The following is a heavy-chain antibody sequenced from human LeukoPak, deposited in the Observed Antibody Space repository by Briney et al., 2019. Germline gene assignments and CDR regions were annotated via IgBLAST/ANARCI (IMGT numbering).Heavy chain of an antibody. CDR2: ISHDGSDQ. CDR3: AGAYSGTRGYIDY. J-gene: IGHJ4*01. CDR1: GFTFSSCG. V-gene: IGHV3-30*03. Sequence: PGRSLRLSCAASGFTFSSCGMHWVRQAPGKGLEWVAVISHDGSDQYYADSVRGRFTVSRDNSKNMLYLQMSGLRDEDTAVYFCAGAYSGTRGYIDYWGHGTLVAVSS. D-gene: IGHD6-13*01.